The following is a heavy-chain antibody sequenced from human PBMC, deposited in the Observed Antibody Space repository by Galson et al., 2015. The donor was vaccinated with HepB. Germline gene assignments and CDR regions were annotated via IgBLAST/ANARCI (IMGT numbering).Heavy chain of an antibody. CDR1: GFTFDDYA. D-gene: IGHD6-13*01. CDR2: ISWNSGSI. CDR3: AKGYRAAASPSYFDY. J-gene: IGHJ4*02. V-gene: IGHV3-9*01. Sequence: SLRLSCAASGFTFDDYAMHWVRQAPGKGLEWVSGISWNSGSIGYADSVKGRFTISRDNSRNILYLQMNSLRAEDTALYYCAKGYRAAASPSYFDYCGPGTLVTASS.